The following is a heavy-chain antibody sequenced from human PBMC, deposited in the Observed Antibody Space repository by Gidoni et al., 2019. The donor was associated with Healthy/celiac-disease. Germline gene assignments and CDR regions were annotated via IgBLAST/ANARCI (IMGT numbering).Heavy chain of an antibody. D-gene: IGHD2-2*01. Sequence: EVQLLESGGGLVQPGGSLRLSCAASGFTFSSYAMSWVRQAPGKGLEWVSAISGSGGSTYYADSVKGRFTISRDNSKNTLYLQMNSLRAEDTAVYYCAKGVVVPAAILDYFDYWGQGTLVTVSS. V-gene: IGHV3-23*01. CDR2: ISGSGGST. CDR1: GFTFSSYA. CDR3: AKGVVVPAAILDYFDY. J-gene: IGHJ4*02.